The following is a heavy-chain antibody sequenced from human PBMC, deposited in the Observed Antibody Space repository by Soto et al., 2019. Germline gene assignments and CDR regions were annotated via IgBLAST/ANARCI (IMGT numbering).Heavy chain of an antibody. CDR2: VYYTGTT. J-gene: IGHJ4*02. V-gene: IGHV4-39*01. Sequence: ETLSLTCTVSNFSVLTSIYYWAWIRQPPGKGLEWVGTVYYTGTTYYNPSLQSRVTISIDTSKNQFSLNLNSVTAADTAVYYCARNWNLALVPAAYFDSWGQGTLVTSPQ. CDR1: NFSVLTSIYY. CDR3: ARNWNLALVPAAYFDS. D-gene: IGHD2-2*01.